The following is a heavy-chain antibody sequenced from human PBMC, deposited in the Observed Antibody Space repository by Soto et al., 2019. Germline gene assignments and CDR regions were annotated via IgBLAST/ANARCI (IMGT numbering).Heavy chain of an antibody. CDR3: AKDLYSNYGDAFDI. CDR2: ISWNSDNI. D-gene: IGHD4-4*01. V-gene: IGHV3-9*01. CDR1: GFAFDDYA. J-gene: IGHJ3*02. Sequence: LRLSCAASGFAFDDYAMHWVRQAPGKGLEWVSGISWNSDNIGYADSVKGRFTISRDNVKNSLYLQMNSLRAEDTALYYCAKDLYSNYGDAFDIWGQGTMVTVSS.